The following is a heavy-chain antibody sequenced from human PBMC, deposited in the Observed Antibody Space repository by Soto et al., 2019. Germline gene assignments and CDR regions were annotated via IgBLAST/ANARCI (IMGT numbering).Heavy chain of an antibody. CDR1: GFTFSSYS. Sequence: EVQLVESGGGLVQPGGSLRLSCAASGFTFSSYSMNWFRQAPGKGLEWVSYISSSSSTIYYADSVKGRFTISRDNAKNSLYLQMNSLRAEDTAVYYCARESYPDAFDIWGQGTMVTVSS. CDR2: ISSSSSTI. J-gene: IGHJ3*02. CDR3: ARESYPDAFDI. V-gene: IGHV3-48*01. D-gene: IGHD1-26*01.